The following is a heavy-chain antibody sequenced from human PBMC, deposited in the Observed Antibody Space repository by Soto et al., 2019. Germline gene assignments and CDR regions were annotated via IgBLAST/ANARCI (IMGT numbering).Heavy chain of an antibody. D-gene: IGHD3-10*01. CDR1: GFTFSSYA. Sequence: EVQLLESGGGLVQPGGSLRLSCAASGFTFSSYAMSWVRQAPGKGLEWVSAISGSSSYIYYADSVKGRFTISRDNAKNSLYLQMNSLRAEDTAVYYCARGGSYGSVDYWGQGTLVTVSS. CDR2: ISGSSSYI. V-gene: IGHV3-21*01. J-gene: IGHJ4*02. CDR3: ARGGSYGSVDY.